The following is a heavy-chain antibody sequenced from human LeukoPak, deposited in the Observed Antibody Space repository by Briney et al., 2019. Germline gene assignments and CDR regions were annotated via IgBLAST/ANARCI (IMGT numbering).Heavy chain of an antibody. CDR3: ARDVGAFDI. V-gene: IGHV3-48*01. CDR2: ISSSSSTI. CDR1: GFTFSSYS. D-gene: IGHD1-26*01. Sequence: PGGSLRLSCAVSGFTFSSYSMNWVRQAPGKGLEWVSYISSSSSTIYYADSVKGRFTISRDNAKNSQYLQMNSLRAEDTAVYYCARDVGAFDIWGQGTMVTVSS. J-gene: IGHJ3*02.